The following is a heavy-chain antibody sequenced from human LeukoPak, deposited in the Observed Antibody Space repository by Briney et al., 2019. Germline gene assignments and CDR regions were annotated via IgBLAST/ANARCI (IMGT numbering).Heavy chain of an antibody. D-gene: IGHD3-10*02. CDR2: ISSSGRTI. CDR1: RFTFSSYT. Sequence: QAGGSLRLSCAASRFTFSSYTMSWVPQAPGKGLEWVSYISSSGRTISYADPVKVRFTISRANAKTSLYLQMKRLRARTRVFYSGAELGITMIGGVWGKGTTVTICS. V-gene: IGHV3-48*04. J-gene: IGHJ6*04. CDR3: AELGITMIGGV.